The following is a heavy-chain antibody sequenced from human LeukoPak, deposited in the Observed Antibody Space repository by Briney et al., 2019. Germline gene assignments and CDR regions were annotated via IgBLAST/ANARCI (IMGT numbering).Heavy chain of an antibody. CDR2: ISYDGSNK. V-gene: IGHV3-30*18. Sequence: GGSLRLSCAASGFTFSSYGMHWVRQAPGKGLEWVAVISYDGSNKYYADSVKGRFTISRDNSKNTLYLQMNSLRAEDTAVYYCAKNPMYSSGWYGNIDYWGQGTLVTVSS. CDR3: AKNPMYSSGWYGNIDY. J-gene: IGHJ4*02. D-gene: IGHD6-19*01. CDR1: GFTFSSYG.